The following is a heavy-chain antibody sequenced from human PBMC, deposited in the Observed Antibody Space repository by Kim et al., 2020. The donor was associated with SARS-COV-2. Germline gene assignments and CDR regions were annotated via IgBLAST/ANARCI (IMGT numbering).Heavy chain of an antibody. D-gene: IGHD2-15*01. V-gene: IGHV3-9*01. Sequence: GGSLRLSCAASGFTFDDYAMHWVRQAPGKGLEWVSGISWNSGSIGYADSVKGRFTISRDNAKNSLYLQMNSLRAEDTALYYCAKDLGYCSGGSCPHYYYYYGMDVWGQGTTVTVSS. CDR2: ISWNSGSI. J-gene: IGHJ6*02. CDR1: GFTFDDYA. CDR3: AKDLGYCSGGSCPHYYYYYGMDV.